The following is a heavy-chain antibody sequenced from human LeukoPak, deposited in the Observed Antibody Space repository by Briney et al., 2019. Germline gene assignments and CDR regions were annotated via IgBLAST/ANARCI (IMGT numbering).Heavy chain of an antibody. Sequence: ASLILSCAASGFTLSSYSMNWVRQAPGKGLEWVSSISSSSSYIYYADPVKGRFTISRDNAKNSLYLQMNSLRAEDTAVYYCVTAAGLGVYYFDYWGQGTLVTVSS. CDR3: VTAAGLGVYYFDY. J-gene: IGHJ4*02. CDR1: GFTLSSYS. D-gene: IGHD6-13*01. V-gene: IGHV3-21*01. CDR2: ISSSSSYI.